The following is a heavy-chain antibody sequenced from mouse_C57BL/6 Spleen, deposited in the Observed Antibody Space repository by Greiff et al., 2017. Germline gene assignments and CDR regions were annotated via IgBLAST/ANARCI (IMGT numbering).Heavy chain of an antibody. D-gene: IGHD2-12*01. CDR2: IDPAHGNT. V-gene: IGHV14-3*01. CDR1: GFNIKNTY. J-gene: IGHJ4*01. CDR3: ARYKAYDGYAMDY. Sequence: VQLQQSVAELVRPGASVKLSCTASGFNIKNTYMHWVKQRPEQGLEWIGRIDPAHGNTKYAPKFQGKAPITAETSSNTAYLQLSSLTSEDTAIYYCARYKAYDGYAMDYWGQGTSVTVSS.